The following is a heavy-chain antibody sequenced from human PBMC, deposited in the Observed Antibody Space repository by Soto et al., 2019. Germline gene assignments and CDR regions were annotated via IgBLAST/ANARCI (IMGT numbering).Heavy chain of an antibody. J-gene: IGHJ4*02. CDR1: GYTYTSYG. V-gene: IGHV1-18*01. D-gene: IGHD2-15*01. CDR3: GRDNYQRSGYFDY. Sequence: ASVKFSCKASGYTYTSYGISWVRQAPGQGLECMGWISAYNGNTKYSQKFQGRVTMTTXTXXSXXXMXLXXLRXDXTAVYYCGRDNYQRSGYFDYWGQGALVTVSS. CDR2: ISAYNGNT.